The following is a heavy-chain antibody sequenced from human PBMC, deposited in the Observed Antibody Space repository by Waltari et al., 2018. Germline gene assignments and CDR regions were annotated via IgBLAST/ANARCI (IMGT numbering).Heavy chain of an antibody. CDR2: INHSGST. J-gene: IGHJ5*02. V-gene: IGHV4-34*01. CDR1: GGSFSGYY. CDR3: ARGRGFDP. Sequence: QVQLQQWGGGLLRPSETLSLICAVSGGSFSGYYWSWIRQPPGKGLEWIGEINHSGSTNYNPSLKSRVTISVDTSKKQFSLKLTSVTAADTAIYYCARGRGFDPWGQGTLVTVSS.